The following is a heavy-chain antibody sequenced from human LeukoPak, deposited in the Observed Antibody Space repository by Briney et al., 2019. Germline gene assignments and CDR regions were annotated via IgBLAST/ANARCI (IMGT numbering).Heavy chain of an antibody. CDR3: ARESSITSGTTGETFDF. Sequence: GGSLRLSCAASGFTLSSHDMHWVRQASGKGLEWVSAIAISGNRYYSRSVKGRFTISRENGKNALYLQMNSLRAEDTALYYCARESSITSGTTGETFDFWGQGTTVTVSS. CDR2: IAISGNR. J-gene: IGHJ3*01. D-gene: IGHD1-1*01. V-gene: IGHV3-13*01. CDR1: GFTLSSHD.